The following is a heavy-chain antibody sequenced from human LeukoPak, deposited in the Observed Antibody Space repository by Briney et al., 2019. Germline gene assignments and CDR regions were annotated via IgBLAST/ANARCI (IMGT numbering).Heavy chain of an antibody. V-gene: IGHV4-30-2*01. CDR2: IYHSGST. J-gene: IGHJ4*02. Sequence: PSETLSLTCAVSGGSISSGGYSWSWIRQPPGKGLEWIGYIYHSGSTYYNPSLKSRVTISVDRSKNQFSLKLSSVTAADTAVYYCVREFVYGSGSYYDYWGQGTLVTVSS. CDR3: VREFVYGSGSYYDY. D-gene: IGHD3-10*01. CDR1: GGSISSGGYS.